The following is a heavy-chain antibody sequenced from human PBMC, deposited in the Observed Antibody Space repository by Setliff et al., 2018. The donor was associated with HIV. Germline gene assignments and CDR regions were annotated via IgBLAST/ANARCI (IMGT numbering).Heavy chain of an antibody. Sequence: ASVTVSCKASGYGFTRKIIHWVRQAPGQRLEWMGWINVGSGNTKYSLRFQDRVTLTRDTSATTAYMELSSLRSEDTAVYYCARDVGSVWHNWFDPWGQGTLVTVSS. V-gene: IGHV1-3*01. D-gene: IGHD6-19*01. J-gene: IGHJ5*02. CDR2: INVGSGNT. CDR3: ARDVGSVWHNWFDP. CDR1: GYGFTRKI.